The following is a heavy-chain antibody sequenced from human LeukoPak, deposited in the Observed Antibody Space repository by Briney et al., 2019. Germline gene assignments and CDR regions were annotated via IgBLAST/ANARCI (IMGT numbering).Heavy chain of an antibody. CDR2: ITVYNGGT. J-gene: IGHJ4*02. CDR1: GYTFTSDG. Sequence: ASVKVSCKASGYTFTSDGFSSLRQAPGQGLEWLGWITVYNGGTDHAQKLQGRVTMTADKFTKTAYMELRSLRDEDTAVYYCVRDPRTVGTTLPDFWGQGTLVIVSS. CDR3: VRDPRTVGTTLPDF. D-gene: IGHD1-26*01. V-gene: IGHV1-18*01.